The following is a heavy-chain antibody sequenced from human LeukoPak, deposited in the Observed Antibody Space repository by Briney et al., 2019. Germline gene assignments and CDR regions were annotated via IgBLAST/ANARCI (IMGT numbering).Heavy chain of an antibody. CDR3: ARSLYYDSSGLTSFDI. J-gene: IGHJ3*02. CDR1: GGSISSYY. CDR2: IYASGST. D-gene: IGHD3-22*01. Sequence: PSETLSLTCTVSGGSISSYYWSWIRQPAGKGLEWIGRIYASGSTNYNPSLKSRVTMSVDTSKNQFSLKLSSVTAADTAVYYCARSLYYDSSGLTSFDIWGQGTMVTVSS. V-gene: IGHV4-4*07.